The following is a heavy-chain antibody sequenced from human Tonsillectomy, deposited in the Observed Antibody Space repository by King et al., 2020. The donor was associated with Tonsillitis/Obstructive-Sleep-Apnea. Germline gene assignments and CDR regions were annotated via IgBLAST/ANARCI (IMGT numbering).Heavy chain of an antibody. V-gene: IGHV3-15*05. CDR1: GFTFRHAW. Sequence: QLVQSGGDLVKSGGSLRLSCAASGFTFRHAWMSWVRQAPGKGLEWLGRIKNKGDGGTTDYAAPVKGRFTISRDDSKSTLYLQMNSLKTEDTAVYYCTTIPRFWGQGTLVTVSS. D-gene: IGHD2-21*01. CDR2: IKNKGDGGTT. J-gene: IGHJ4*02. CDR3: TTIPRF.